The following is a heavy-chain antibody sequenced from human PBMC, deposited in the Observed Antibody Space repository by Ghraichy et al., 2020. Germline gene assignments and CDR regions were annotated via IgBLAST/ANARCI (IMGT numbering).Heavy chain of an antibody. CDR1: GGTFSRYG. CDR2: IIPILGTV. J-gene: IGHJ5*02. V-gene: IGHV1-69*06. CDR3: ARDKRTYYYDSSDYDEAGWFGP. Sequence: SVKVSCKAAGGTFSRYGISWVRQAPGQGLEWMGGIIPILGTVNYAQKFQGRVTMTADTSTSTAYMELSSLRSEDTAVYHCARDKRTYYYDSSDYDEAGWFGPWGQGTLVTVSS. D-gene: IGHD3-22*01.